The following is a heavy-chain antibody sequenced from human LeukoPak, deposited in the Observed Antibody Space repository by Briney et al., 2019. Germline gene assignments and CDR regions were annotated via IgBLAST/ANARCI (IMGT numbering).Heavy chain of an antibody. CDR2: IYSGGST. V-gene: IGHV3-66*01. CDR3: ARVEDLPRPLGPY. J-gene: IGHJ4*02. Sequence: GGSLRLSCAASGFTVSSNYMSWVRQAPGKGLEWVSVIYSGGSTYYADSVKGRFTISRDNSKNTLYLQMNSLRAEDTAVYYCARVEDLPRPLGPYWGQGTLVTVSS. CDR1: GFTVSSNY.